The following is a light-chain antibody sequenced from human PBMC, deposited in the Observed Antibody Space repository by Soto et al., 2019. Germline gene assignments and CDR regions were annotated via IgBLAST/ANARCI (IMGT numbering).Light chain of an antibody. CDR2: DVS. J-gene: IGLJ2*01. CDR3: SSYTSSSTLV. CDR1: SSDVGGYNY. Sequence: QSALTQPASVSGSPGQSITISCTGTSSDVGGYNYVSWYQYHPGKAPKLMIYDVSDRPSGISNRFSGSKSGNTASLTISGLQAEDEADYYCSSYTSSSTLVFGGVTKLTVL. V-gene: IGLV2-14*03.